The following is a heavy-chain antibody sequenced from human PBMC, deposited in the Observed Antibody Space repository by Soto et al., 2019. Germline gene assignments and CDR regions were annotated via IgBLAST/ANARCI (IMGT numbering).Heavy chain of an antibody. D-gene: IGHD3-22*01. Sequence: SLRLSCEVSGFNFKDGWMNWVRQAPGKGLEWVGRIKGTTGGGAPEYAAPVRGRFSISRDASKTTLYLDMNSLKAEDTAVYYCSAGIYDSGGCDHWGQGTLVTVSS. V-gene: IGHV3-15*07. CDR2: IKGTTGGGAP. CDR1: GFNFKDGW. J-gene: IGHJ5*02. CDR3: SAGIYDSGGCDH.